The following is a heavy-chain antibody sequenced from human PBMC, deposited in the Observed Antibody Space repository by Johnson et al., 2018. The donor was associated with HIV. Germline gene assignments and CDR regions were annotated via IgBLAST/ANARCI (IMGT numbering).Heavy chain of an antibody. J-gene: IGHJ3*02. CDR1: GFSISNYA. Sequence: EVQLVESGGGVVQPGRSLRLACVTSGFSISNYAMLWVRQPTGKRLEWVSGIATTGDTYYAGSVKGRFTISRENAKNSLYLQLNSLRAGDTALYYCARGSYDGDAFDIWGQGTMVTVSS. CDR3: ARGSYDGDAFDI. V-gene: IGHV3-13*01. CDR2: IATTGDT. D-gene: IGHD1-26*01.